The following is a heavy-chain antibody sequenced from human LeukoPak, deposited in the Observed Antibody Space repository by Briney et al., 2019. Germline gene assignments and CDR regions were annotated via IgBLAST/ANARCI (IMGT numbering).Heavy chain of an antibody. V-gene: IGHV3-74*01. J-gene: IGHJ4*02. D-gene: IGHD6-25*01. CDR2: INSDGSST. Sequence: VXHAPGXGLVWVSRINSDGSSTSYADSVKGRFTISRENAKNTLYLQMNSLRAEDTAVYYCARANIAAANYPFDYWGQGTLVTVSS. CDR3: ARANIAAANYPFDY.